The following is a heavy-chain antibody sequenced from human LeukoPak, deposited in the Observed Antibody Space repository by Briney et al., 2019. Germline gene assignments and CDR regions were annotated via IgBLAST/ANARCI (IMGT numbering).Heavy chain of an antibody. V-gene: IGHV1-18*01. CDR2: ISVYNGNT. Sequence: GALVKVSCKASGYIISNYGISWVRQAPGQGLEWMGWISVYNGNTVYAQNLRDRVTMTTDTSTSTGYMELRSLRSDDTAVYYCARDRWSSSSSEGTFDIWGQGTMVIVSS. D-gene: IGHD6-6*01. CDR3: ARDRWSSSSSEGTFDI. J-gene: IGHJ3*02. CDR1: GYIISNYG.